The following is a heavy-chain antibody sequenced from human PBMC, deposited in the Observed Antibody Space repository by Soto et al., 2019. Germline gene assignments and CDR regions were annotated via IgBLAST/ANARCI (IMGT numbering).Heavy chain of an antibody. V-gene: IGHV2-5*01. CDR2: IYWNDDK. Sequence: QITLKESGPTLVKPTQTLTLTCTFSGFSLSTSGVGVGWIRQPPGKALEWLALIYWNDDKRYSPSLKSRLTITKDTSKNQVVLTMTNMDPVDTASYYCARQYYDLWSGYYLDYYYGMDVWGQGTTVTVSS. D-gene: IGHD3-3*01. CDR1: GFSLSTSGVG. CDR3: ARQYYDLWSGYYLDYYYGMDV. J-gene: IGHJ6*02.